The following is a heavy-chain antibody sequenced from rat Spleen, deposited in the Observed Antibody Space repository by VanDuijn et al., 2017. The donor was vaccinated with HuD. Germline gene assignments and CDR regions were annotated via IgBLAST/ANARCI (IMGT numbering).Heavy chain of an antibody. CDR3: TTETYFGYNYHHY. V-gene: IGHV5-27*01. CDR1: GFTFSNYD. J-gene: IGHJ2*01. CDR2: ISSGGDNI. D-gene: IGHD1-9*01. Sequence: EVQLVESGGGLVQPGRSLKLSCAASGFTFSNYDMAWVRQAPTKGLEWIVSISSGGDNIYYRDSVKGRFTISRDNGKSTLYLKMDSLRSEDTATYYCTTETYFGYNYHHYWGQGVMVTVSS.